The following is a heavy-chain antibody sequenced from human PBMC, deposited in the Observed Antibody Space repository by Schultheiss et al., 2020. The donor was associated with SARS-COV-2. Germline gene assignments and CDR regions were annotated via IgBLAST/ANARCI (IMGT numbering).Heavy chain of an antibody. CDR2: IWYDGSNK. J-gene: IGHJ4*02. CDR1: GFTFSSYG. D-gene: IGHD1-26*01. CDR3: AKILSGREPVYIDY. V-gene: IGHV3-33*08. Sequence: GSLRLSCAASGFTFSSYGMHWVRQAPGKGLEWVAVIWYDGSNKYYADSVKGRFTISRDNSKNSLYLQMNSLRAEDTAVYYCAKILSGREPVYIDYWGQGTLVTVAS.